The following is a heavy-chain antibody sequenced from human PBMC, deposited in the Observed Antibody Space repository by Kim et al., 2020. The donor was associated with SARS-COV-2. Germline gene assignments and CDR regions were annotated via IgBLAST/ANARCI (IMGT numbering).Heavy chain of an antibody. V-gene: IGHV1-69*01. Sequence: TANDAQKVQGRVTTAADESTSAAYMELSSLRSEDTAVYYCARDGVVGATDYWGQGTLVTVSS. CDR2: TA. D-gene: IGHD1-26*01. J-gene: IGHJ4*02. CDR3: ARDGVVGATDY.